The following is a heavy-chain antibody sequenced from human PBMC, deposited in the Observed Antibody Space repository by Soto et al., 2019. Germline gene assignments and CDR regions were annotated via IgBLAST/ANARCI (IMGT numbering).Heavy chain of an antibody. CDR1: GFTFSSYA. CDR3: AKAYSGYDGLIDY. J-gene: IGHJ4*02. CDR2: ISGSGGST. V-gene: IGHV3-23*01. D-gene: IGHD5-12*01. Sequence: EVQLLESGGGLVQPGGSLRLSCAASGFTFSSYAMSWVRQAPGKGLEWVSAISGSGGSTYYADSVKGRFTISRDNSKNTLYLQINSLRAEDTAVYYCAKAYSGYDGLIDYWGQGTLVTVSS.